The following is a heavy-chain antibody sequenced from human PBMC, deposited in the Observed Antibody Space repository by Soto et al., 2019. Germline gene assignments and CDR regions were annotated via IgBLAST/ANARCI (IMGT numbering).Heavy chain of an antibody. Sequence: GGSLRLSCAASGFTFSSYGMHWVRQAPGKGLEWVAVISYDGSNKYYADSVKGRFTISRDNSKNTLYLQMNSLRAEDTAVYYCAKKGYSYGYIDYYYYGMDVWGQGTTVTVSS. J-gene: IGHJ6*02. CDR1: GFTFSSYG. D-gene: IGHD5-18*01. CDR2: ISYDGSNK. CDR3: AKKGYSYGYIDYYYYGMDV. V-gene: IGHV3-30*18.